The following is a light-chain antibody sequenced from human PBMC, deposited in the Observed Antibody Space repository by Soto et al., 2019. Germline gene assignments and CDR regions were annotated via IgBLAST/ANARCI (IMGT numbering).Light chain of an antibody. CDR3: CSYAGSSTYV. J-gene: IGLJ1*01. CDR1: NSDVGSYNF. V-gene: IGLV2-23*02. Sequence: QSALTQPASVSGSPGQSITISCTRTNSDVGSYNFVSWYQQHPGKAPKVMIFEVSKRPSGVSDRFSGSKSGNTAALTISGRQAEDEADYYCCSYAGSSTYVFGTGTKLTVL. CDR2: EVS.